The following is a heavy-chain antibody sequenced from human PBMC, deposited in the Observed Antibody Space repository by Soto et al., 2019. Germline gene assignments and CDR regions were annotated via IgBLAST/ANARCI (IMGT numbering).Heavy chain of an antibody. CDR1: GFTFSSYG. CDR2: ISYDGSNK. V-gene: IGHV3-30*03. J-gene: IGHJ4*02. D-gene: IGHD3-22*01. CDR3: ATLSSGYDY. Sequence: GGSLRLSCAASGFTFSSYGMHWVRQAPGKGLEWVAVISYDGSNKYYADSVKGRFTISRDNSKNTLYLQMNSLRAEDTAVYYCATLSSGYDYWGQGTLVTVSS.